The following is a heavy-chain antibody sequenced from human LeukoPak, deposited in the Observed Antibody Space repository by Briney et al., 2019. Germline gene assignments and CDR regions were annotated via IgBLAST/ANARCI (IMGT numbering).Heavy chain of an antibody. V-gene: IGHV3-30*18. CDR2: ISFDGSNK. CDR3: ANGILATTLFDY. Sequence: PGRSLRLSCAASGFTFSSYGTHWVRPAPGKGLEWVAVISFDGSNKYYTDSGKGRFTSSRDNSTNTLYLQMNSLRAEDKAVYYCANGILATTLFDYWGQGTLVTVSS. J-gene: IGHJ4*02. D-gene: IGHD5-12*01. CDR1: GFTFSSYG.